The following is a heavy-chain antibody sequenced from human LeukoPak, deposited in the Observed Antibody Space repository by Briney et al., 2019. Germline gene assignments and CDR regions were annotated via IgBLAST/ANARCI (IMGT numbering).Heavy chain of an antibody. V-gene: IGHV1-8*03. CDR2: MNPNSGNT. J-gene: IGHJ6*03. CDR1: GYTFTSYD. Sequence: ASVKVSCKASGYTFTSYDINWVRQATGQGLEWMGWMNPNSGNTGYAQKFQGRVTITRNTSISTAYMELSSLRSEDTAVYYCARGLRFLEWLDYYYYMDVWGKGTTVTISS. CDR3: ARGLRFLEWLDYYYYMDV. D-gene: IGHD3-3*01.